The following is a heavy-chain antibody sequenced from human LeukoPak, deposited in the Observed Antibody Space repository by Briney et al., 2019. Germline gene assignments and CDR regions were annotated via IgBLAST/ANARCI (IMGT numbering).Heavy chain of an antibody. Sequence: PVKVSCKASGGTFSSYAISWVRQAPGQGLEWMGRIIPIFGTPDYAQKFQGRVTITADESTSTAYMELSRLRFEDTAVYYCARQGYTNNLGGYFGDKDDGFDLWGQGTMVTVSS. D-gene: IGHD3-9*01. CDR1: GGTFSSYA. V-gene: IGHV1-69*13. CDR3: ARQGYTNNLGGYFGDKDDGFDL. CDR2: IIPIFGTP. J-gene: IGHJ3*01.